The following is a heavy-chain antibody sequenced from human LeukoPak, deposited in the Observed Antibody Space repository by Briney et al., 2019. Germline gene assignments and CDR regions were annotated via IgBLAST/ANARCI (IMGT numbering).Heavy chain of an antibody. V-gene: IGHV1-18*01. CDR3: AAGYSSGWPLGAFDI. Sequence: ASVKVSCKASGYTFTSYGISWVRQAPGQGLEWMGWISAYNGNTNYAQKLQGRVTMTTDTSTSTAYMELRSLRSDDTAVYYCAAGYSSGWPLGAFDIWGQGTMVTVSS. CDR1: GYTFTSYG. CDR2: ISAYNGNT. D-gene: IGHD6-19*01. J-gene: IGHJ3*02.